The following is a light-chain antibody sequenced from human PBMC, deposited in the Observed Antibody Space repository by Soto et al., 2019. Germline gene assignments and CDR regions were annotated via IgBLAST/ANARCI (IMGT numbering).Light chain of an antibody. CDR2: AAS. J-gene: IGKJ4*01. CDR1: QSISSY. V-gene: IGKV1-39*01. CDR3: QQSYSTPS. Sequence: QMTQSPSSLSASVGDRVTITCRASQSISSYLNWYQQKPGKAPKLLIYAASSLQSGVPSRFSGSGSGTDFTLTISSLQPEDFATYYCQQSYSTPSFGGGTKVDIK.